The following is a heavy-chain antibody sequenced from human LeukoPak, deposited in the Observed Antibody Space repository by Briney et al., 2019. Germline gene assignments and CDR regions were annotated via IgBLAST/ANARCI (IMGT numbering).Heavy chain of an antibody. D-gene: IGHD4-17*01. Sequence: ASVKVSCKASGYTFTIYYMHWVRQAPGQGLEWMGIINPSGGSTSYAQKFQGRVTMTRDMSTSTVYMELSSLRSEDTAVYYCARDHQYGDYDGTFYYWGQGTLVTVSS. CDR3: ARDHQYGDYDGTFYY. V-gene: IGHV1-46*01. CDR2: INPSGGST. J-gene: IGHJ4*02. CDR1: GYTFTIYY.